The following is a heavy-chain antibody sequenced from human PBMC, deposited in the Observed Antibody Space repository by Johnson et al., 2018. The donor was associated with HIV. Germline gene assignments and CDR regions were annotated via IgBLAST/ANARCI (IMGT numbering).Heavy chain of an antibody. CDR1: GFTFSSYA. V-gene: IGHV3-30*14. Sequence: QVQLVESGGGVVQPGRSLRLSCAASGFTFSSYAMHWVRQAPGKGLEWVAVISYDGSNKYYADSVKGRFTISRDNAKNSLFLQMNSLRVEDTAVYYCARDASRGPVWGQGTMVTVSS. J-gene: IGHJ3*01. CDR3: ARDASRGPV. CDR2: ISYDGSNK.